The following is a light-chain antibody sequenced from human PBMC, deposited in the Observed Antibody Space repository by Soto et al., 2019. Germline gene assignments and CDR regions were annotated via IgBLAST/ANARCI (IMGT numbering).Light chain of an antibody. CDR3: QQRSNWPPIT. CDR1: QSVSNK. Sequence: EIVLTQSPATLSLSPGERATLSCRASQSVSNKLAWYQQKPGQAPRLLIYDASNRATGIPARFSGSGSGTDFTLTITSLEPEDFAVYYCQQRSNWPPITFGQGTHWRL. CDR2: DAS. J-gene: IGKJ5*01. V-gene: IGKV3-11*01.